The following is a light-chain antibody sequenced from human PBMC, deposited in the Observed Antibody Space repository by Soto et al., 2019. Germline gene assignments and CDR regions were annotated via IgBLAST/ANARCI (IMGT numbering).Light chain of an antibody. J-gene: IGKJ3*01. CDR2: SAS. CDR3: QEHYSTPPGA. CDR1: QGIDHY. Sequence: DIQMTQSPSSLYASVGDRVTITCRASQGIDHYLALYQQKPGKVPKLLIYSASTLQSGVPSRFSGSGSGTAFPLTITSLQPEDVATYYCQEHYSTPPGAFGPGTKVDV. V-gene: IGKV1-27*01.